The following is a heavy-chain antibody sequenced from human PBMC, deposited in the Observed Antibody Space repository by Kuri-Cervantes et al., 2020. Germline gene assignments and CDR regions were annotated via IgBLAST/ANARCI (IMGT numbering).Heavy chain of an antibody. D-gene: IGHD3-10*01. J-gene: IGHJ6*02. CDR1: GLTFSSYS. Sequence: GGSLRLSCAASGLTFSSYSMNWVRQAPGKGLEWVSSISSSSSYIYYADSVKGRFTISRDNAKNTLYLQMNSLRAEDTAVYYCARALWFGESGYYYYGMDVWGQGTTVTVSS. CDR2: ISSSSSYI. V-gene: IGHV3-21*01. CDR3: ARALWFGESGYYYYGMDV.